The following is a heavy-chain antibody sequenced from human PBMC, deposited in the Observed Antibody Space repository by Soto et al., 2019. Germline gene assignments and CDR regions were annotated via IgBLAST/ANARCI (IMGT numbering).Heavy chain of an antibody. CDR3: GIPGATGHPDY. Sequence: ASVKVSCKVSGYSFSEMSMHWVRQTPEKGLEWMGSFDGEDGQTMYAQKFQGRVTMTEDTSADTAYMELSSLRSDDTAVYYCGIPGATGHPDYWGQGSRVTSPQ. D-gene: IGHD3-10*01. CDR1: GYSFSEMS. V-gene: IGHV1-24*01. J-gene: IGHJ4*02. CDR2: FDGEDGQT.